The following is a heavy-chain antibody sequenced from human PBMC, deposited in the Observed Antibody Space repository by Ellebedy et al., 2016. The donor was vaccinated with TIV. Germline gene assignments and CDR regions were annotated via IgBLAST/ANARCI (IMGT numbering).Heavy chain of an antibody. J-gene: IGHJ6*02. CDR2: ISAYNGNT. CDR3: ARGFTMVRGVEHYYYYYGMDV. D-gene: IGHD3-10*01. V-gene: IGHV1-18*04. CDR1: GYTFRSYY. Sequence: ASVKVSXXASGYTFRSYYMSWLRQAPGQGLEWMGWISAYNGNTNYAQKLQGRVTMTTDTSTSTAYMELRSLRSDDTAVYYCARGFTMVRGVEHYYYYYGMDVWGQGTTVTVSS.